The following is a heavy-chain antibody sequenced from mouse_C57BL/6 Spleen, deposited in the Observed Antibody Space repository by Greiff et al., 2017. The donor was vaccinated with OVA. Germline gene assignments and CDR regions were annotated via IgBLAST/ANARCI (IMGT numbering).Heavy chain of an antibody. CDR2: IYPRDGST. CDR1: GYTFTSYD. J-gene: IGHJ3*01. Sequence: VKLLESGPELVKPGASVKLSCKASGYTFTSYDINWVKQRPGQGLEWIGWIYPRDGSTKYNEKFKGKATLTVDTSSSTAYMELHSLTSEDSAVYFCARLTAQAGFAYWGQGTLVTVSA. V-gene: IGHV1-85*01. CDR3: ARLTAQAGFAY. D-gene: IGHD3-2*02.